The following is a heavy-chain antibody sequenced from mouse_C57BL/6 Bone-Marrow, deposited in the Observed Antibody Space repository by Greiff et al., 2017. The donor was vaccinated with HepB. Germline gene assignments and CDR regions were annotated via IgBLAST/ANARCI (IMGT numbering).Heavy chain of an antibody. V-gene: IGHV14-2*01. CDR2: IDPEDGDT. J-gene: IGHJ2*01. CDR3: ARWYYGSSSDY. Sequence: EVQLQQSGAELVKPGASVKLSCTASGFNIKDYYMHWVKQRTEQGLEWIGRIDPEDGDTKYAPKFQGKATITADTSSNTAYLQLSSLTSEDTAVYYCARWYYGSSSDYWGQGTTLTVSS. CDR1: GFNIKDYY. D-gene: IGHD1-1*01.